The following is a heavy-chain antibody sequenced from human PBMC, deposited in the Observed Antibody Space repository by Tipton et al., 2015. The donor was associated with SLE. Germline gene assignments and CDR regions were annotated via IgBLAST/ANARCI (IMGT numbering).Heavy chain of an antibody. Sequence: GSLRLSCAASGFSFSTFGMHWVRQAPGKGLEWVSAISGGAASTYHADSVKGRFTISRDNSKNTLYLQMNSLRAEDTAVYYCARDRDSSWYRFDYWGQGTLVTVSS. V-gene: IGHV3-23*01. D-gene: IGHD6-13*01. CDR1: GFSFSTFG. CDR3: ARDRDSSWYRFDY. CDR2: ISGGAAST. J-gene: IGHJ4*02.